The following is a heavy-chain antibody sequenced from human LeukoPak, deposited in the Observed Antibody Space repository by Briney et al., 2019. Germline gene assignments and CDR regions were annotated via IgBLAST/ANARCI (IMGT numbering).Heavy chain of an antibody. CDR1: GFTFSSYG. D-gene: IGHD2-15*01. V-gene: IGHV3-30*18. J-gene: IGHJ5*02. CDR3: AKDLTLGYCSGGSCYGPAP. CDR2: ISYDGSNK. Sequence: GGSLRLSCAASGFTFSSYGMHWVRQAPGKGLEWVAVISYDGSNKYYAGSVKGRFTISRDNSKNTLYLQMNSLRAEDTAVYYCAKDLTLGYCSGGSCYGPAPWGQGTLVTVSS.